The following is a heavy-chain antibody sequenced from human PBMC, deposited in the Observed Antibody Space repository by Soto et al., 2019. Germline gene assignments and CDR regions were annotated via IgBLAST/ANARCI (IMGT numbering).Heavy chain of an antibody. V-gene: IGHV5-10-1*01. CDR1: GYSFAGYW. Sequence: GESLRISCKGSGYSFAGYWITWVRQKPGKGLEWMGRIDPSDSQTYYSPSFRGHVTISVTKSITTAFLQWSSLRASDTAMYYCARQIYDSDTGPNFQYYFDSWGQGTPVTVSS. CDR3: ARQIYDSDTGPNFQYYFDS. J-gene: IGHJ4*02. CDR2: IDPSDSQT. D-gene: IGHD3-22*01.